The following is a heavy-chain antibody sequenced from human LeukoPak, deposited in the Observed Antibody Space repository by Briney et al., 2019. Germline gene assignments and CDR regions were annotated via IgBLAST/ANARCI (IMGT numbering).Heavy chain of an antibody. Sequence: PGGSLRLSCAASGFTFNNYGMHWVRQPPGKGLEWIGEIYHSGSTNYNPSLKSRVTISVDKSKNQFSLKLSSVTAADTAVYYCARDNEQWPPRGWFDPWGQGTLVTVSS. V-gene: IGHV4-4*02. CDR1: GFTFNNYG. CDR2: IYHSGST. J-gene: IGHJ5*02. CDR3: ARDNEQWPPRGWFDP. D-gene: IGHD6-19*01.